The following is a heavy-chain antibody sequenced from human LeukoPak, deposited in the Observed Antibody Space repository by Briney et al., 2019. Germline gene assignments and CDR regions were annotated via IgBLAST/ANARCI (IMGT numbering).Heavy chain of an antibody. V-gene: IGHV4-30-2*01. CDR3: ARPPGVSNYDAFDI. CDR1: GGSISSGGYY. D-gene: IGHD4-11*01. J-gene: IGHJ3*02. Sequence: PSETLSLTCTVSGGSISSGGYYWSWIRQPPGKGLEWIGYIYHSGSTYYNPSLRSRVTISVDRSKNQFSLKLSSVTAADTAVYYCARPPGVSNYDAFDIWGQGTMVTVSS. CDR2: IYHSGST.